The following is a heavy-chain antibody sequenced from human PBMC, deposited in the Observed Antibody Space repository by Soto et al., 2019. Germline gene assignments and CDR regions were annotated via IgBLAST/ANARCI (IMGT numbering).Heavy chain of an antibody. CDR3: AKGGSGSYSNAFDI. CDR2: INNMGST. V-gene: IGHV4-39*01. J-gene: IGHJ3*02. CDR1: GGSISSSSYY. Sequence: PSETLSLTCTVSGGSISSSSYYWGGIRQPPGKGREGIGGINNMGSTYYNPSLKSRVTISVDTSKNQFSLKLSSVTAAVSAVYYCAKGGSGSYSNAFDIWGQGTMVTVSS. D-gene: IGHD3-10*01.